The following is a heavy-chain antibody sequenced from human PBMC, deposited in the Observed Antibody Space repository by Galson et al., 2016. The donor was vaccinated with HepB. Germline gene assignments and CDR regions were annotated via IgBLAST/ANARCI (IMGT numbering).Heavy chain of an antibody. V-gene: IGHV1-46*01. J-gene: IGHJ4*02. CDR1: GYTFTNYY. CDR2: INPTGSST. CDR3: ARSPQWLEHFDY. Sequence: SVKVSCKASGYTFTNYYMHWVRQAPRQGLQWMGIINPTGSSTSYAQKFQGRVTLTRDTSTSTVYMELSSLRSEHTAVYYCARSPQWLEHFDYWGQGTLVTVSS. D-gene: IGHD6-19*01.